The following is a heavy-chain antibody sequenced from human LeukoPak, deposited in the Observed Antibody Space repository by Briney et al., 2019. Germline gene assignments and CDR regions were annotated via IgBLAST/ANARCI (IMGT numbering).Heavy chain of an antibody. CDR1: GFIFSSYD. V-gene: IGHV3-30*18. J-gene: IGHJ4*02. CDR2: ISYDGSNK. CDR3: AKFPYGDNSVDY. Sequence: PGRSQRLSCAASGFIFSSYDMHWVRQAPGKGLEWVAVISYDGSNKYYADSVKGRFTISRDNSKNTLYLQMNRLRAEDTALYYCAKFPYGDNSVDYWGQGTLVTVSS. D-gene: IGHD4-23*01.